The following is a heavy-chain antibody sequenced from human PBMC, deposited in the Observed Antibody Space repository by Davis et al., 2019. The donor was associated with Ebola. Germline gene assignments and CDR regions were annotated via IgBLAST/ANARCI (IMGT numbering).Heavy chain of an antibody. D-gene: IGHD2-21*02. CDR3: VRDPALVVTGGGWFFGL. CDR1: GFKFDDYT. V-gene: IGHV3-21*01. CDR2: ISSSSNYI. Sequence: GGSLRLSCVASGFKFDDYTMNWVRQAPGKGLEWVSFISSSSNYIYYADSVKGRFTVSRDNAKNSLYLQMNSLRAEDTAVYYCVRDPALVVTGGGWFFGLWGRGTLVTVSS. J-gene: IGHJ2*01.